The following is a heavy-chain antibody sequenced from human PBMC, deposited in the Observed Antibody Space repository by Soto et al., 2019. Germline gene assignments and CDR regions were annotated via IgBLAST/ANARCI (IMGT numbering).Heavy chain of an antibody. CDR1: GYTFTSYA. D-gene: IGHD3-10*01. J-gene: IGHJ6*02. Sequence: ASVKVSCKASGYTFTSYAMHWVCQAPGQRLEWMGWINAGNGNTKYSQKFQGRVTITRDTSASTAYMELSSLRSEDTAVYYCARVLMGSRSYYLFRYYGMDVWGQGTTVTVSS. V-gene: IGHV1-3*01. CDR3: ARVLMGSRSYYLFRYYGMDV. CDR2: INAGNGNT.